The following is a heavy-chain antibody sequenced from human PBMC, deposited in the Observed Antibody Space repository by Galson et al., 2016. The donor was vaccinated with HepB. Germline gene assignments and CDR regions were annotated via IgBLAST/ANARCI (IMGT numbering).Heavy chain of an antibody. Sequence: SLRLSCAVSGLILSTNYMSWVRQAPGSGLEWVSVIYGGGSTFYADSVKGRFTISRDNSKNTVYLQMNSLRAEDTAVYYCAKIGQRTPHPDYWGQGTLVTVSS. V-gene: IGHV3-53*01. D-gene: IGHD2/OR15-2a*01. CDR1: GLILSTNY. CDR2: IYGGGST. CDR3: AKIGQRTPHPDY. J-gene: IGHJ4*02.